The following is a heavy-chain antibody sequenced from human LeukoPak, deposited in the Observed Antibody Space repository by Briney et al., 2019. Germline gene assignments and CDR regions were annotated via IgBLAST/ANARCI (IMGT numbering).Heavy chain of an antibody. CDR1: GYTLTELS. J-gene: IGHJ6*03. D-gene: IGHD3-10*01. Sequence: GASVTVSCKVSGYTLTELSMHWVRQAPGKGLEWMGGFDPEDGETIYAQKFQGRVTMTEDTSTDTAYMELSSLRSEDTAVYYCATGSADYYYYYMDVWGKGTTVTVSS. CDR3: ATGSADYYYYYMDV. V-gene: IGHV1-24*01. CDR2: FDPEDGET.